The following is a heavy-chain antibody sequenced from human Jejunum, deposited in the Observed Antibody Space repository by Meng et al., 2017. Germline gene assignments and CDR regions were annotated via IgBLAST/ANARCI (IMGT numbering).Heavy chain of an antibody. J-gene: IGHJ6*02. CDR1: GFGFSSYA. Sequence: AGSLTLSCAASGFGFSSYAMSWVRHAPGEGLEGVSGISCSGGDTDYADSVKGRFTISRDNPKNTLYLQMNSLRDEDTAVYYCARGASNRYYYDMDVWGQGTTVTVSS. V-gene: IGHV3-23*01. CDR3: ARGASNRYYYDMDV. D-gene: IGHD1-14*01. CDR2: ISCSGGDT.